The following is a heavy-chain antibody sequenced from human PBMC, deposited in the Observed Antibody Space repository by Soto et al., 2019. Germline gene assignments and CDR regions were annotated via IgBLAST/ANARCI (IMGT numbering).Heavy chain of an antibody. Sequence: QVQLVQSGAEVKKPGASVKVSCKASGYTFTGYYMHWVRQAPXQGLEWMGWINPNSGCTNYAQKFQGWVTMTRDTXXXXXXXXXXXXXSXXXXXXXXXXGEGGPXXGSIDYWGQGTLVTVSS. J-gene: IGHJ4*02. D-gene: IGHD3-10*01. CDR1: GYTFTGYY. CDR2: INPNSGCT. V-gene: IGHV1-2*04. CDR3: XXGEGGPXXGSIDY.